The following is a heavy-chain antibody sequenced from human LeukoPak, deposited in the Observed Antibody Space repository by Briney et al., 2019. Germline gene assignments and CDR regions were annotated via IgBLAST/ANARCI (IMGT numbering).Heavy chain of an antibody. J-gene: IGHJ5*02. CDR1: GFTFDDYG. CDR3: ARVYYYGSGRSWFDP. CDR2: INWNGGST. V-gene: IGHV3-20*01. D-gene: IGHD3-10*01. Sequence: GGSLRLSCAASGFTFDDYGMGWVRQAPGKGLEWVSGINWNGGSTGYADSVKGRFTISRDNAKNSLYRQMNSLRAEDTALYHCARVYYYGSGRSWFDPWGQGTLVTVSS.